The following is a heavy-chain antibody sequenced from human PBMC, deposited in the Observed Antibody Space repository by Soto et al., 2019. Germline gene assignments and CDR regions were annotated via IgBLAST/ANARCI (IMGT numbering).Heavy chain of an antibody. J-gene: IGHJ6*02. V-gene: IGHV1-69*01. CDR1: RDTFNKYA. CDR2: IIPIFSSR. CDR3: ARGETYLGV. Sequence: QVQLVQSGAEVKKPGSSVKVSCKTSRDTFNKYAFNWVRQAPGQGLEWMGWIIPIFSSRNYAEKFQGRVTITADDSTSTADRELRSLRFEDTAVYYCARGETYLGVWGQGTTVTVSS.